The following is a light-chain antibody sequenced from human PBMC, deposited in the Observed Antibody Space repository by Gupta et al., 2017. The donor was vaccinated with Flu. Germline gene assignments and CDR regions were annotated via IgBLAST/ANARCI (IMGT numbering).Light chain of an antibody. V-gene: IGLV3-1*01. CDR2: QET. CDR3: QKWDSSTGV. CDR1: RIGNND. Sequence: VQTVSITCAGDRIGNNDGSWYQQKQGQFHVLVIYQETKRPLGIPLCFSGSNYGNTATMTIGGTQDMDDADCYCQKWDSSTGVFGGGTKLTVL. J-gene: IGLJ2*01.